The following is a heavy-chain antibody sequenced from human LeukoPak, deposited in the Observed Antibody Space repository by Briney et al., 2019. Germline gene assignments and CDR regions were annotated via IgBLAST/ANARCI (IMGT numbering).Heavy chain of an antibody. CDR1: GFSFSSYG. J-gene: IGHJ5*02. CDR3: GRDERKYCSSNSCSVNL. CDR2: IWYDGSHI. Sequence: PGRSLRLSCAASGFSFSSYGMHWVCQAPGKGLEWVAVIWYDGSHIYNADSVKGRFTASRDNSKNTLYLQVNSLRAEDTAVYYCGRDERKYCSSNSCSVNLWGQGTLVTVSS. D-gene: IGHD2-2*01. V-gene: IGHV3-33*01.